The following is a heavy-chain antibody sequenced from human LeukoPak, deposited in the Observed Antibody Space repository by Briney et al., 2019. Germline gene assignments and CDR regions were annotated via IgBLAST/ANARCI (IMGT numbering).Heavy chain of an antibody. CDR3: ARGGGSSWTQRGYFQY. CDR2: INAGNGNT. D-gene: IGHD6-13*01. J-gene: IGHJ1*01. V-gene: IGHV1-3*01. CDR1: GYTFTSYA. Sequence: ASVKVSCKASGYTFTSYAMHWVRQAPGQRLEWMGWINAGNGNTKYSQKFQGRVTITRDTSASTAYMELSSLRSEDTAVYYCARGGGSSWTQRGYFQYWGQGTLVTVSS.